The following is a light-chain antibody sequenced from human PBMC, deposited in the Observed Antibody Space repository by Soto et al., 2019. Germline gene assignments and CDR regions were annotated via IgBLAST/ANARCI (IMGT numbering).Light chain of an antibody. CDR2: GSS. CDR1: QSVDSDY. CDR3: QKYGNSFCT. V-gene: IGKV3-20*01. J-gene: IGKJ2*02. Sequence: EIVLTQSPGNLSLSPGERATLSCRASQSVDSDYLAGYQQKPGQAPRLLIYGSSSRATGIPDRFSGSGSGTDFTLTISGLETEDFAVYYCQKYGNSFCTFGQGTKLEIK.